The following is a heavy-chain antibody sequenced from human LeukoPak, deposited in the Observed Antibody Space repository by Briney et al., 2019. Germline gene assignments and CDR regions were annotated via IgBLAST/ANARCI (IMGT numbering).Heavy chain of an antibody. CDR2: INSDGSTI. D-gene: IGHD3-10*01. CDR3: ARDGGSGSYSPGYFDY. CDR1: GFTFSTSW. Sequence: GGSLRLSCAGSGFTFSTSWMHWVRQAPGQGLVWVSRINSDGSTINYADSVQGRFTISRDNAKNSLYLQMNSLRAEDTAVYYCARDGGSGSYSPGYFDYWGQGTLVTVSS. J-gene: IGHJ4*02. V-gene: IGHV3-74*01.